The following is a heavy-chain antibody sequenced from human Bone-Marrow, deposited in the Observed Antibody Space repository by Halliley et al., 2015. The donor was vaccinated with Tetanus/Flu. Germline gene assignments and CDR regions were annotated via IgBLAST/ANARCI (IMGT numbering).Heavy chain of an antibody. CDR2: IYFSGTT. CDR3: ARVGDSGFGAHSYGLAV. D-gene: IGHD3-16*01. V-gene: IGHV4-4*02. CDR1: GDSIDSAKW. J-gene: IGHJ6*02. Sequence: SLRLSCTVLGDSIDSAKWWHWVRQSPRKGLEWIGEIYFSGTTNYSPSLKTRASISFDKSKNQFSLNLTSVTAADTALYYCARVGDSGFGAHSYGLAVWGQGTPVPVTS.